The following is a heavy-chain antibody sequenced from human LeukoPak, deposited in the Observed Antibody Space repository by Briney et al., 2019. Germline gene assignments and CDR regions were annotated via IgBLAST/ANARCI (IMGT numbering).Heavy chain of an antibody. D-gene: IGHD1-26*01. CDR3: ARDHGRSLLDY. J-gene: IGHJ4*02. V-gene: IGHV3-7*01. CDR1: GFTFSTYW. Sequence: PGGCLRLSCAASGFTFSTYWMSWVRQAPGKGLEWVANIKQDGSEKYYVDSVKGRFTISRDNAKNSLYLQMNSLRAEDTAVYYCARDHGRSLLDYWGQGTLVTVSS. CDR2: IKQDGSEK.